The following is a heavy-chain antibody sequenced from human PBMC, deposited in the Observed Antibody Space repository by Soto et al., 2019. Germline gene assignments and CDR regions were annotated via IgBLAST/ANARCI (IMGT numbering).Heavy chain of an antibody. V-gene: IGHV3-7*05. CDR3: ARERTPMVRGVITYGMDV. CDR2: IKQDGSEK. J-gene: IGHJ6*02. D-gene: IGHD3-10*01. Sequence: GGSLRLSCAASGFTFSSYWMSWVRQAPGKGLEWVANIKQDGSEKCYVDSVKGRFTISRDNAKNSLYLQMNSLRAEDTAVYYCARERTPMVRGVITYGMDVWGQGTTVTVSS. CDR1: GFTFSSYW.